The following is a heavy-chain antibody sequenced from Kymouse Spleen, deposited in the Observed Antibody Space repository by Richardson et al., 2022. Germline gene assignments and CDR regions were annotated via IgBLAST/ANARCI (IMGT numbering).Heavy chain of an antibody. V-gene: IGHV4-34*01. Sequence: QVQLQQWGAGLLKPSETLSLTCAVYGGSFSGYYWSWIRQPPGKGLEWIGEINHSGSTNYNPSLKSRVTISVDTSKNQFSLKLSSVTAADTAVYYCAINWNYALDYWGQGTLVTVSS. J-gene: IGHJ4*02. CDR1: GGSFSGYY. CDR3: AINWNYALDY. CDR2: INHSGST. D-gene: IGHD1-7*01.